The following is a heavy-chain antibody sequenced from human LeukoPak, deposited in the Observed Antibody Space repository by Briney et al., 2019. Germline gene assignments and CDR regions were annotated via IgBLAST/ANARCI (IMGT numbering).Heavy chain of an antibody. CDR2: ISFHGTDT. CDR1: GFTFNKAW. V-gene: IGHV3-30*03. D-gene: IGHD2/OR15-2a*01. Sequence: GGSLRLSCAASGFTFNKAWMSWVRQAPGKGLEWVAVISFHGTDTFYADSVKGRFTISRDNSKNTLYLQMSSLRGDDTAVYYCARPGAPVTRISSFDMWGQGTMVTVSS. CDR3: ARPGAPVTRISSFDM. J-gene: IGHJ3*02.